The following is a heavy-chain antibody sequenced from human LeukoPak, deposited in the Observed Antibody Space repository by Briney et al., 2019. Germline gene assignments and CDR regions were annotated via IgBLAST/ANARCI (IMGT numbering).Heavy chain of an antibody. CDR3: ASPGAIYYDYVWGSYRY. Sequence: ASVKVSCKASGVTFSSYAISWVRQAPGQGLEWMGWISAYNGNTNYAQKLQGRVTMTTDTSASTAYMELRSLRSDDTAVYYCASPGAIYYDYVWGSYRYWGQGTLVTVSS. J-gene: IGHJ4*02. V-gene: IGHV1-18*01. CDR1: GVTFSSYA. D-gene: IGHD3-16*02. CDR2: ISAYNGNT.